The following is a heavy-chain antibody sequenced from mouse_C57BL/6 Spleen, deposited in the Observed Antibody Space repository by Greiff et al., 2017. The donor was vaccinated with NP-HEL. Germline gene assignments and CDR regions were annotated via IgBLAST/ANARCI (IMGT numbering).Heavy chain of an antibody. V-gene: IGHV1-82*01. CDR3: ARDHSNTWFAY. CDR1: GYAFSSSW. Sequence: QVQLQQSGPELVKPGASVKISCKASGYAFSSSWMNWVKQRPGKGLEWIGRIYPGDGDTNYNGKFKGKATLTADKSSSTAYMQLSSLTSEDSAVYFCARDHSNTWFAYWGQGTLVTVSA. D-gene: IGHD2-5*01. J-gene: IGHJ3*01. CDR2: IYPGDGDT.